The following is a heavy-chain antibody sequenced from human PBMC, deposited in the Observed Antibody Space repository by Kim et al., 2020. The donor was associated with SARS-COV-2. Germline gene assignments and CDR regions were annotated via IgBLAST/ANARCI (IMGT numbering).Heavy chain of an antibody. CDR3: ARGRLNYYDSSGYVDY. J-gene: IGHJ4*02. D-gene: IGHD3-22*01. CDR1: GYTFTSYA. V-gene: IGHV7-4-1*02. Sequence: ASVKVSCKASGYTFTSYAMNWVRQAPGQGLEWMGWINTNTGNPTYAQGFTGRFVFSLDTSVSTAYLQISSLKAEDTAVYYCARGRLNYYDSSGYVDYWGQGTLVTVSS. CDR2: INTNTGNP.